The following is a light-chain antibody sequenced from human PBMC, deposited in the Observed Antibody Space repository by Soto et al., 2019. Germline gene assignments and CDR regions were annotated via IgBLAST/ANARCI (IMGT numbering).Light chain of an antibody. Sequence: EIVLTQSPGTLSLSPGERATLSCRASQNVRSSYVAWYQQKPGQTPRLLIYDTSTRATGVPARFSGSRSGPEFTLTINSLQSEDFAIYYCQPYNNWPLTFGGGTKVESK. CDR1: QNVRSS. CDR3: QPYNNWPLT. V-gene: IGKV3-15*01. J-gene: IGKJ4*01. CDR2: DTS.